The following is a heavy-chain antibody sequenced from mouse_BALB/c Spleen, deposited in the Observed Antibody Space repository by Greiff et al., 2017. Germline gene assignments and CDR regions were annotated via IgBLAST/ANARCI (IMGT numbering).Heavy chain of an antibody. J-gene: IGHJ1*01. V-gene: IGHV14-3*02. Sequence: VQLQQSGAELVKPGASVKLSCTASGFNIKDTYMHWVKQRPEQGLEWIGRIDPANGNTKYDPKFQGKATITADTSSNTAYLQLSSLTSEDTAVYYCARDYYGSRYFDVWGAGTTVTVSS. CDR2: IDPANGNT. CDR1: GFNIKDTY. D-gene: IGHD1-1*01. CDR3: ARDYYGSRYFDV.